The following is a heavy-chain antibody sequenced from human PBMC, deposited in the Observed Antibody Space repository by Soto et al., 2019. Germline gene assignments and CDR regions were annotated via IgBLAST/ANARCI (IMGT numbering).Heavy chain of an antibody. CDR1: GGTFSSYA. CDR3: ARAAWSDSNYDYYYYGMDV. J-gene: IGHJ6*02. Sequence: SVKVSCKASGGTFSSYAISWVRQAPGQGLEWMGGIIPIFGTANYAQKFQGRVTITADESTSTAYMELSSLRSEDTAVYYCARAAWSDSNYDYYYYGMDVWGQGTTVSVSS. CDR2: IIPIFGTA. V-gene: IGHV1-69*13. D-gene: IGHD4-4*01.